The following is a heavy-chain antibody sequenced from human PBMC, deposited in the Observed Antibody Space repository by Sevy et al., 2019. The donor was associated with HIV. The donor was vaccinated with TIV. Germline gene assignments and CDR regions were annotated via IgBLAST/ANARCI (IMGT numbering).Heavy chain of an antibody. CDR3: ARRTLYGDGGGIDY. V-gene: IGHV4-39*01. J-gene: IGHJ4*02. D-gene: IGHD4-17*01. CDR1: GGSISSSSYY. CDR2: IYYSGSA. Sequence: SETLSLTCTVSGGSISSSSYYWGWIRQPPGKGLEWIGSIYYSGSAYYNPSLKSRVTISVDTSKNQFSLKLSSVTAADTAVHYCARRTLYGDGGGIDYWGQGTLVTVSS.